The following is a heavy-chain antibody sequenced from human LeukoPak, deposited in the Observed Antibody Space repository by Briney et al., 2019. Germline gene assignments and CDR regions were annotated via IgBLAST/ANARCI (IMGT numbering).Heavy chain of an antibody. CDR1: GYTFTSYG. Sequence: ASVKVSCKASGYTFTSYGISWVRQAPGQGLEWMGWISAYNGNTNYAQKLQGRVTMTTDTSTSTAYMELRSLRSDDTAVYYCARDHTMLRGVNHGMDVWGKGTKVTVSS. CDR3: ARDHTMLRGVNHGMDV. CDR2: ISAYNGNT. D-gene: IGHD3-10*01. J-gene: IGHJ6*04. V-gene: IGHV1-18*04.